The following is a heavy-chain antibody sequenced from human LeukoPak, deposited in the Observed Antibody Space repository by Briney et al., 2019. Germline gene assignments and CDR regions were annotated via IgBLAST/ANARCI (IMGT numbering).Heavy chain of an antibody. D-gene: IGHD4-17*01. Sequence: GESLKISCKGSGYNFARHWITWVRPVSGKGLEWMGIIYSGYSDTRYSPSFQGQVTISADKSINTAYLEWSSLKASDTAVYVCARHPLDGAVTTALDYWGQGTLVTVSS. CDR3: ARHPLDGAVTTALDY. CDR2: IYSGYSDT. CDR1: GYNFARHW. V-gene: IGHV5-51*01. J-gene: IGHJ4*02.